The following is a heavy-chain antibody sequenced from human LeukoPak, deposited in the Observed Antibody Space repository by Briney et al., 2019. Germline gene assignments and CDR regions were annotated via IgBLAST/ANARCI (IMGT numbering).Heavy chain of an antibody. CDR2: ISSSSSYI. V-gene: IGHV3-21*01. CDR1: GFTFNNYA. D-gene: IGHD1-14*01. CDR3: ASLNLYR. Sequence: PGGSLRLSCAASGFTFNNYAMSWVRQAPGKGLEWVSSISSSSSYIYYADSVKGRFTISRDNAKNSLYLQMNSLRAEDTAVYCCASLNLYRWGQGTLVTVSS. J-gene: IGHJ5*02.